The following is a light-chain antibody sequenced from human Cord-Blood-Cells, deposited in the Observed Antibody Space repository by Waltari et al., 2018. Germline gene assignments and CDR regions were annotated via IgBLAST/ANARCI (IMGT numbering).Light chain of an antibody. V-gene: IGKV1-5*03. CDR1: PSISSW. CDR2: KAS. Sequence: DIQMTQSPSTLSASVGDRVTITCRASPSISSWLALYQQKPGKAPKLLIYKASSLESGVPSRFSGSGSGTEFTLTISSLQPDDFATYYCQQYNSYSWTFGQGTKVEIK. J-gene: IGKJ1*01. CDR3: QQYNSYSWT.